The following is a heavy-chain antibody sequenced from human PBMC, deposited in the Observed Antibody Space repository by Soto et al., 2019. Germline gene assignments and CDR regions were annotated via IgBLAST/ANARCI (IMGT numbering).Heavy chain of an antibody. V-gene: IGHV5-51*01. CDR2: IHPGDSDT. CDR1: GYFFSSQW. D-gene: IGHD5-12*01. Sequence: ESLKSSGKGSGYFFSSQWIAWVRLMPWKGLEWMGIIHPGDSDTRYSPSFQGQVTISVDGSINAAYLQSRSLEASDTAVYYCASPGQNRDRPLAFCGQGTAVTVSS. J-gene: IGHJ4*02. CDR3: ASPGQNRDRPLAF.